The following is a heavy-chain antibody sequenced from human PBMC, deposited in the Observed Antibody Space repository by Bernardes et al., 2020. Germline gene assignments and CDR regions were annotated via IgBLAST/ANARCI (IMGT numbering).Heavy chain of an antibody. J-gene: IGHJ4*02. V-gene: IGHV3-74*01. CDR3: ASVGATIRGTDY. CDR2: INSDGSST. CDR1: GFTFSSYW. D-gene: IGHD5-12*01. Sequence: GSLRLSCAASGFTFSSYWMHWVRQAPGKGLVWVSRINSDGSSTSYADSVKGRFTISRDNAKNTLYLQMNSLRAEDTAVYYCASVGATIRGTDYWGQGTLVTVSS.